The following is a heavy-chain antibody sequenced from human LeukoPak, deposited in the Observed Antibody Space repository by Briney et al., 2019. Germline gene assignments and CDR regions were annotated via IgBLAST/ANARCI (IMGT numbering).Heavy chain of an antibody. CDR2: TYYRSKWYN. CDR1: GDSVSTDNTA. V-gene: IGHV6-1*01. CDR3: ARGTWESTYYFDY. D-gene: IGHD1-26*01. Sequence: SQTLSLTCAISGDSVSTDNTAWNWIRQSPSRGLEWLGRTYYRSKWYNNYAVSVKSRITINPDTSKNQFSLQLNSVTPEDTALYYCARGTWESTYYFDYWDQGTLVTVSS. J-gene: IGHJ4*02.